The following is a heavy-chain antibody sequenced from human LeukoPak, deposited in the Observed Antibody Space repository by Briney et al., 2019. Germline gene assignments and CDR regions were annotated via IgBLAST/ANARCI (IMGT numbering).Heavy chain of an antibody. J-gene: IGHJ5*02. D-gene: IGHD3-3*01. CDR3: AKDSAIFGVGDWFDP. Sequence: GGSLRLSCGVSGFTFSSYTMSWVRQTPGKGLEWVSSITGSGGSRYCADSVKGRFTISRDNSKNSLYLQMSSLRAEDTAVYYCAKDSAIFGVGDWFDPWGQGTLVTVSS. V-gene: IGHV3-23*01. CDR2: ITGSGGSR. CDR1: GFTFSSYT.